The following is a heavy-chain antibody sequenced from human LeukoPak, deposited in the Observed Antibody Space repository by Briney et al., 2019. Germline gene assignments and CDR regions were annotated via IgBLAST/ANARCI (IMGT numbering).Heavy chain of an antibody. D-gene: IGHD5-24*01. CDR1: GYTFTSYG. CDR2: ISAYNGNT. J-gene: IGHJ4*02. Sequence: GASVKVSCKASGYTFTSYGISWVRQAPGQGLEWMGWISAYNGNTNYAQRFQGRVTMTRDTSISTAYMELSRLRSDDTAVYYCARVFDGYNSFFDYWGQGTLVTVSS. CDR3: ARVFDGYNSFFDY. V-gene: IGHV1-18*01.